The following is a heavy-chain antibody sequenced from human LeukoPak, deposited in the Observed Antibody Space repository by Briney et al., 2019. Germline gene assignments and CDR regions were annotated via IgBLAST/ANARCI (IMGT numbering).Heavy chain of an antibody. CDR3: ATIGYCSSTSCYYYYYMDV. CDR2: INPNSGGT. D-gene: IGHD2-2*01. CDR1: GGTFSSYA. V-gene: IGHV1-2*06. Sequence: GASVKVSCKASGGTFSSYAISWVRQAPGQGLEWMGRINPNSGGTNYAQKFQGRVTMTRDTSISTAYMELSRLRSDDTAVYYCATIGYCSSTSCYYYYYMDVWGKGTTVTVSS. J-gene: IGHJ6*03.